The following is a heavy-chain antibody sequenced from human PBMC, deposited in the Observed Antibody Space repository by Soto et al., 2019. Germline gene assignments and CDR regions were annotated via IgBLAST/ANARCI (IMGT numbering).Heavy chain of an antibody. J-gene: IGHJ4*02. V-gene: IGHV4-34*01. Sequence: ASETLSLTCAVYGGSFSGYYWSWIRQPPGKGLEWIGEINHSGSTNYNPSLKSRVTISVDTSKNQFSLKLSSVTAADTAVYYCARAPAGPTNPKKNYFDYWGQGTLVTASS. CDR1: GGSFSGYY. CDR3: ARAPAGPTNPKKNYFDY. CDR2: INHSGST. D-gene: IGHD2-2*01.